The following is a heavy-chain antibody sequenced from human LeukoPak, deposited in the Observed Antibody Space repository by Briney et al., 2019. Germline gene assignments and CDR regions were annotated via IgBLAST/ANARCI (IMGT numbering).Heavy chain of an antibody. CDR2: IIPIFGTA. CDR3: AGGGYYDSSGLPEDY. J-gene: IGHJ4*02. D-gene: IGHD3-22*01. CDR1: GYNFTSYF. Sequence: SVKVTCKTSGYNFTSYFIHWVRQAPGQGLEWMGGIIPIFGTANYAQKFQGRVTITADKSTSTAYMELSSLRSEDTAVYYCAGGGYYDSSGLPEDYWGQGTLVTVSS. V-gene: IGHV1-69*06.